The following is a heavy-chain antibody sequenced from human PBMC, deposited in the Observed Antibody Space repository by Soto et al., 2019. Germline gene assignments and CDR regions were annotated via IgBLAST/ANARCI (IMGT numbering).Heavy chain of an antibody. CDR2: ISYDGSKK. D-gene: IGHD2-2*01. CDR1: GFTFSSYG. CDR3: AKDTGDCRSISCNPGNNLFDP. V-gene: IGHV3-30*18. Sequence: QVQLVESGGGVVQPGRSLRLSCAVSGFTFSSYGMHWVRQAPGKGLEWVAIISYDGSKKYYLDSVKGRFTISRDNSRNTLYLQMDSLRVEDTAVYHCAKDTGDCRSISCNPGNNLFDPWGQGTLVTVSS. J-gene: IGHJ5*02.